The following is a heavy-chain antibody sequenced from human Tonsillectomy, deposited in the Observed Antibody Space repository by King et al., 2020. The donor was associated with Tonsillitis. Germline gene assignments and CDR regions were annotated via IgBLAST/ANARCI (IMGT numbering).Heavy chain of an antibody. V-gene: IGHV1-2*02. CDR2: INPKTSGT. Sequence: QLVQSGAEVKKPGASVKVSCKASEHTFTGHYIHWVRQAPGQGLEWMGWINPKTSGTNYAPKFQGRVTMTKDTSISTVYMDLSTLTSDDTGVYYCAVEDFVWRSYRFDYWGQGTLVTVSS. D-gene: IGHD3-16*02. CDR3: AVEDFVWRSYRFDY. CDR1: EHTFTGHY. J-gene: IGHJ4*02.